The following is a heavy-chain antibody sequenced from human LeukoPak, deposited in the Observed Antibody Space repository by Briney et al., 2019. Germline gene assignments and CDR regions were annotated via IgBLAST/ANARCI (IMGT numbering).Heavy chain of an antibody. CDR3: ARNLYYYDSSGYYYY. CDR2: IYTGGST. Sequence: GSLRLSCAASGFTVSRNYMSWVRQAPGKGLEWVSAIYTGGSTYYAGSVKGRFTISRDNSKNTLYLQMNSLRAEDTAVYYCARNLYYYDSSGYYYYWGQGTLVTVSS. CDR1: GFTVSRNY. D-gene: IGHD3-22*01. V-gene: IGHV3-66*01. J-gene: IGHJ4*02.